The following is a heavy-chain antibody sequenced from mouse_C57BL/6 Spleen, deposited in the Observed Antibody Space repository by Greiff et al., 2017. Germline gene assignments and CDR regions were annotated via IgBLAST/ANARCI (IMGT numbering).Heavy chain of an antibody. J-gene: IGHJ4*01. CDR2: IWRGGST. CDR3: TKNQVYYGSSYDYAMDY. V-gene: IGHV2-5*01. CDR1: GFSLTSYG. Sequence: QVQLQQSGPGLVQPSQSLSITCTVSGFSLTSYGVHWVRQSPGKGLEWLGVIWRGGSTDYNAAFMSRLSITKDNSKSQVFFKMNSLQADDTAIYYCTKNQVYYGSSYDYAMDYWGQGTSVTVSS. D-gene: IGHD1-1*01.